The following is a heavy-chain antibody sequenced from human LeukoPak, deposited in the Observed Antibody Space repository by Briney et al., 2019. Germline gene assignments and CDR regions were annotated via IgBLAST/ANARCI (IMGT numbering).Heavy chain of an antibody. CDR3: ARLSETAAYYYTSGYYFLGY. V-gene: IGHV1-8*02. J-gene: IGHJ4*02. CDR2: MNPGSGNT. CDR1: RYTFGSYD. Sequence: ASVKVSGKASRYTFGSYDINLVRQATAPGLEWMGWMNPGSGNTGYAQRFQGRVTMTRDTSTNTAYMELSGLRSEDTAIYSCARLSETAAYYYTSGYYFLGYWGQGTLVTVDS. D-gene: IGHD3-22*01.